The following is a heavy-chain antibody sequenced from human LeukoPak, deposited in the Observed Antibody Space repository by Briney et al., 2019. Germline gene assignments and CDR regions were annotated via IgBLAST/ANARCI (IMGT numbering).Heavy chain of an antibody. V-gene: IGHV3-30*04. CDR3: ARDLAMGSPFDY. D-gene: IGHD5-18*01. J-gene: IGHJ4*02. CDR1: GFPFSSYA. Sequence: GGSLRLSCAASGFPFSSYAMHWVRQAPGKGLEGVAVISYDGSNKYYADSVKGRFTISRDNSKNTLYLQMNSLRAEDTAVYYCARDLAMGSPFDYWGQGTLVTVSS. CDR2: ISYDGSNK.